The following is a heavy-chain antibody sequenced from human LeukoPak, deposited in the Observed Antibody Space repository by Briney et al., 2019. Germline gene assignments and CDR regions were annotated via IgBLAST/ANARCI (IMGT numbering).Heavy chain of an antibody. Sequence: SETLSLTCTVSGGSISSYYWSWIRQPSGKGLEWIGEINHSGSTNYNPSLKSRVTISVDTSKNQFSLKLSSVTAADTAVYYCARGTRYYGSGSYYSRRANWFDPWGQGTLVTVSS. CDR1: GGSISSYY. D-gene: IGHD3-10*01. J-gene: IGHJ5*02. V-gene: IGHV4-34*01. CDR3: ARGTRYYGSGSYYSRRANWFDP. CDR2: INHSGST.